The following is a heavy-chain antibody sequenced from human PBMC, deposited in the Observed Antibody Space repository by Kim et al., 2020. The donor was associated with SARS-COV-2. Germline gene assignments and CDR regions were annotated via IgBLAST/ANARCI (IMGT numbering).Heavy chain of an antibody. V-gene: IGHV3-11*03. D-gene: IGHD6-19*01. J-gene: IGHJ6*02. Sequence: GGSLRLSCAASGFTFSDYYMSWIRQAPGKGLEWVSYISSSSSYTNYADSVKGRFTISRDNAKNSLYLQMNSLRAEDTAVYYCFGGSGWGGMDVWGQGTTVTVSS. CDR2: ISSSSSYT. CDR3: FGGSGWGGMDV. CDR1: GFTFSDYY.